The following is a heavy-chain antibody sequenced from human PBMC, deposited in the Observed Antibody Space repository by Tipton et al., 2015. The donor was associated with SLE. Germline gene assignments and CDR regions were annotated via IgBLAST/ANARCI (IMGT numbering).Heavy chain of an antibody. Sequence: GLVKPSGTLSLTCVVSGGSISSNKWWNWVRQPPGKGLECVADMDQDGSEESYVDSVKGRFTISRDNAINSLFLQMDSLRVEDTAVYYCARHNILTGFYDYWGQGSLVTVSS. V-gene: IGHV3-7*01. CDR1: GGSISSNKW. CDR3: ARHNILTGFYDY. CDR2: MDQDGSEE. J-gene: IGHJ4*02. D-gene: IGHD3-9*01.